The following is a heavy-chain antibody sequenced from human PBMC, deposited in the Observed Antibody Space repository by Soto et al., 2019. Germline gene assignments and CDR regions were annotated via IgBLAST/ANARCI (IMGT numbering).Heavy chain of an antibody. CDR2: ISSSRSTI. J-gene: IGHJ6*02. V-gene: IGHV3-48*02. CDR3: ARDNDYYDSSGYPQTSNYYGMDV. Sequence: SCAASGFTFSSYSMNLVRQAPGRGLERVSYISSSRSTIYYADSVKGRITISRDNVKNSLYLQMNSVRDEDTAVYYCARDNDYYDSSGYPQTSNYYGMDVWGQGTTVTVSS. D-gene: IGHD3-22*01. CDR1: GFTFSSYS.